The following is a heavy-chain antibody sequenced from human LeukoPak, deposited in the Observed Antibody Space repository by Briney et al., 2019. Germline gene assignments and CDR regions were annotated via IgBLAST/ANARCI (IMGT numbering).Heavy chain of an antibody. Sequence: SQTLSLTCTVSGGSISSGSYYWSWIRQPAGKGLGWIGRIYTSGSTNYNPSLKSRVTISVDTSKNQFSLKLSSVTAAGTVVYYCARVRAYCGGDCYGPFDYWGQGTLVTVSS. V-gene: IGHV4-61*02. CDR3: ARVRAYCGGDCYGPFDY. D-gene: IGHD2-21*01. CDR1: GGSISSGSYY. CDR2: IYTSGST. J-gene: IGHJ4*02.